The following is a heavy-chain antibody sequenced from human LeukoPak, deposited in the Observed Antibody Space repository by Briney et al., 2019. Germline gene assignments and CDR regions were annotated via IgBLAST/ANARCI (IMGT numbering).Heavy chain of an antibody. Sequence: PETLSLTCTVPGGSLSSHYWSWIRQPPGKGLGWCGNIYYSGTTNYNPSFWSRVTLSVDTSQNQLSLKMTSVTAADTAVYYWARDGGYGYSFGPHSDYWGQGTLVTVSS. J-gene: IGHJ4*02. D-gene: IGHD5-18*01. CDR3: ARDGGYGYSFGPHSDY. CDR2: IYYSGTT. V-gene: IGHV4-59*11. CDR1: GGSLSSHY.